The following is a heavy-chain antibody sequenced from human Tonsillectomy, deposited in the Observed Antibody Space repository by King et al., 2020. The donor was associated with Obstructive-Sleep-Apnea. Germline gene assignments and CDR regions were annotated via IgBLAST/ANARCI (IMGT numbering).Heavy chain of an antibody. CDR3: AKDYSSWYNYYAMDV. CDR2: MKQDKGDK. Sequence: VQLVESGGGVVQPGGSLRLSCAASGFTFRSYGMNWVLLAPGKGLEWVAFMKQDKGDKNYADSVRGRFTISRDNSKNTLFLQMSSLRAEDTAVYYCAKDYSSWYNYYAMDVWGQGTTVIVSS. D-gene: IGHD6-13*01. V-gene: IGHV3-30*02. J-gene: IGHJ6*02. CDR1: GFTFRSYG.